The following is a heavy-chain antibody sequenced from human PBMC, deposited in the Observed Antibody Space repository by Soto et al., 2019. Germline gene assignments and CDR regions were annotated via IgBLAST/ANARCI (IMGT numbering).Heavy chain of an antibody. CDR3: ARGRRPRSIAARPGRLEIYYFDY. J-gene: IGHJ4*02. Sequence: TPSETLYLTSAIYGGSFSGYYWSRIRQPPGKGLEWIGEINHSGSTNYNPSLKSRVTISVDTSKNQFSLKLSSVTAADTAVYYCARGRRPRSIAARPGRLEIYYFDYWGKGTLVTVSS. CDR1: GGSFSGYY. CDR2: INHSGST. V-gene: IGHV4-34*01. D-gene: IGHD6-6*01.